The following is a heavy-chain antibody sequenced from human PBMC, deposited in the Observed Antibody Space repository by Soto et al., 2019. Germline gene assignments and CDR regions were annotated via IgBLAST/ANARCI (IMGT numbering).Heavy chain of an antibody. D-gene: IGHD6-13*01. V-gene: IGHV1-69*12. CDR2: IIPIFGTA. J-gene: IGHJ6*02. Sequence: QVQLVQSGAEVKKPGSSVKVSCKASGGTFSSYAISWVRQAPGQGLEWMGGIIPIFGTANYAQKFQGRVTITADESTSTVYMGLSSLRSEDTAVYYCAIGVIAAAQRIPYYYYCGMDVWGQGTTVTVSS. CDR1: GGTFSSYA. CDR3: AIGVIAAAQRIPYYYYCGMDV.